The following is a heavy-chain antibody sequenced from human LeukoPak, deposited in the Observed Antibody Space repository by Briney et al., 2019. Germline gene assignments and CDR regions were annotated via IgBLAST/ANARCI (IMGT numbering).Heavy chain of an antibody. CDR1: GFTFSSYA. V-gene: IGHV3-30*04. D-gene: IGHD6-13*01. CDR3: AKVTAADFVP. CDR2: ISYDGSNK. Sequence: GRSLRLSCAASGFTFSSYAMHWVRQAPGKGLEWVAVISYDGSNKYYADSVKGRFTISRDNSKNTLYLQMNSLRAEDTAVYYCAKVTAADFVPWGQGTLVTVSS. J-gene: IGHJ5*02.